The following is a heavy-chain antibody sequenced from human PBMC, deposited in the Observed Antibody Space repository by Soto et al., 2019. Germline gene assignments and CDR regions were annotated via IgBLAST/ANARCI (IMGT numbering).Heavy chain of an antibody. D-gene: IGHD3-3*01. Sequence: PSETLSLTCTVSGGSVSSGSYYWSWIRQPPGKGLEWIGYIYYSGSTNYNPSLKSRVTISVDTSKNQFSLKLSSVTAADTAVYYCARANTYYDFWSGYSLDYWGQGTLVTVSS. CDR1: GGSVSSGSYY. CDR2: IYYSGST. V-gene: IGHV4-61*01. J-gene: IGHJ4*02. CDR3: ARANTYYDFWSGYSLDY.